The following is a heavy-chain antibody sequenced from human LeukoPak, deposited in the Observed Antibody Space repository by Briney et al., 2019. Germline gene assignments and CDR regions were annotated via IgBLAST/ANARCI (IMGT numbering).Heavy chain of an antibody. CDR3: ARTPSIVVVPAALDY. CDR1: GFTFSSYS. CDR2: ISSSGSTI. J-gene: IGHJ4*02. D-gene: IGHD2-2*01. Sequence: PGGSLRLSCAASGFTFSSYSMNWVRQAPGKGLEWVSYISSSGSTIYYADSVKGRFAISRDNAKNSLYLQMNSLRAEDTAVYYCARTPSIVVVPAALDYWGQGTLVTVSS. V-gene: IGHV3-48*04.